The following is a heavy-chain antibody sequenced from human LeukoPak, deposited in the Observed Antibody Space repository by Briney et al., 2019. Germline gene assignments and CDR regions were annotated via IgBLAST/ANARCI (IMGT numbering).Heavy chain of an antibody. Sequence: GASVKVSCKASGYTFTSYGISWVRQAPGQGLEWMGWISAYNGNTNYAQKLQGRVTMTTDTSTSTAYMELRSLRSDDTAVYYCARAPPYCSSTSCYLGWFDPWGQGTLVTVSS. J-gene: IGHJ5*02. CDR1: GYTFTSYG. D-gene: IGHD2-2*01. V-gene: IGHV1-18*01. CDR2: ISAYNGNT. CDR3: ARAPPYCSSTSCYLGWFDP.